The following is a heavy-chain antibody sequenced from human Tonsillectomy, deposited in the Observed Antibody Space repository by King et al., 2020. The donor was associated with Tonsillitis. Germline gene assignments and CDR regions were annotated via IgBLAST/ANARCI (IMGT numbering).Heavy chain of an antibody. Sequence: VQLVESGGGVAQPGRSLRLSCAASGFTFSNYGMHWVRQAPGKGLEWVAVISYDGSNKYSVDSVKGRFTISRDNSKNTLYLQMHSLRAEDTAVYYCAKDRFDDEHVIYYFDYWGQGTLVTV. V-gene: IGHV3-30*18. J-gene: IGHJ4*02. D-gene: IGHD3-9*01. CDR3: AKDRFDDEHVIYYFDY. CDR2: ISYDGSNK. CDR1: GFTFSNYG.